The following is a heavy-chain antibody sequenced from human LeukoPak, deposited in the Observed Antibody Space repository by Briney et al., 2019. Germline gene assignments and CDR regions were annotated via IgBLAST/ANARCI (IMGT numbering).Heavy chain of an antibody. J-gene: IGHJ4*02. CDR1: GFSLSTSGMC. CDR2: IDWDDGK. CDR3: ARQFGEFVNYFDY. D-gene: IGHD3-10*01. Sequence: SGPALVKPTQTLTLTCTFSGFSLSTSGMCVSWIRQPPGKALEWLARIDWDDGKYYTTSLKTRLTISKDTSKNQVVLTMTNMDPVDTATYYCARQFGEFVNYFDYWGQGTLVTVSS. V-gene: IGHV2-70*11.